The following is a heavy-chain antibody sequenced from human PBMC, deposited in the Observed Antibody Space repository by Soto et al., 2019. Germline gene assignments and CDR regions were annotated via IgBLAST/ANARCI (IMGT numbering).Heavy chain of an antibody. CDR1: GFTFSNAW. V-gene: IGHV3-15*07. D-gene: IGHD1-26*01. CDR2: IKSKTDGGTT. Sequence: EVQLVESGGGLVKPGGSLRLSCAASGFTFSNAWMNWVRQAPGKGLEWVGRIKSKTDGGTTDYAAPVKGRFTISRDDSKNALYLQMNSLKTEDTAVYYCTTDYEWETPQGFDYWGQGTLVTVSS. J-gene: IGHJ4*02. CDR3: TTDYEWETPQGFDY.